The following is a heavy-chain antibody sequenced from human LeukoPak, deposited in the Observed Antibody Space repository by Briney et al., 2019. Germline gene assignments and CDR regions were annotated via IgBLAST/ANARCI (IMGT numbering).Heavy chain of an antibody. Sequence: SKTLSLTCTVSGGSIRNYFWSWIRQSAGKGLEWIGRIYTIGSTYYNPSLRSRVTMSVDTSKNQISLKLSSVTAADTAVYYCASQYYYDSSGYYDSLYFQHWGQGTLVTVSS. J-gene: IGHJ1*01. CDR2: IYTIGST. CDR3: ASQYYYDSSGYYDSLYFQH. D-gene: IGHD3-22*01. CDR1: GGSIRNYF. V-gene: IGHV4-4*07.